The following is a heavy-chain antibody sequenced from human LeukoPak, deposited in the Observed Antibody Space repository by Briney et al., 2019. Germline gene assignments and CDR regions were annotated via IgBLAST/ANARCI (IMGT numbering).Heavy chain of an antibody. V-gene: IGHV1-3*04. CDR3: ARGTNYGDYSVGDAFDV. CDR2: IHTVTGDT. J-gene: IGHJ3*01. Sequence: ASVKVSCKASGYTPTTYAIQWMRQAPGQGLEWMGWIHTVTGDTKYSQRFQGRVTITRDTSASTAYMDLSGLRSEDTAVYYCARGTNYGDYSVGDAFDVWGQGTKVTVSS. CDR1: GYTPTTYA. D-gene: IGHD4-17*01.